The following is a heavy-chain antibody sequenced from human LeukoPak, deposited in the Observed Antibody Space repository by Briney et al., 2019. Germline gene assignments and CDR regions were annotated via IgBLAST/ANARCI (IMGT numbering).Heavy chain of an antibody. V-gene: IGHV3-49*03. Sequence: PGGSLRLSCTASGFTFGDYAMSWFRQAPGEGLEWVGFIRSKAHGGTTEYAASVKGRFTISRDDSKSIAYLQMDSLKTEDTAVYYCTRAGRYCSGGSCYSFYWGQGTLVTVPS. J-gene: IGHJ4*02. CDR3: TRAGRYCSGGSCYSFY. CDR2: IRSKAHGGTT. D-gene: IGHD2-15*01. CDR1: GFTFGDYA.